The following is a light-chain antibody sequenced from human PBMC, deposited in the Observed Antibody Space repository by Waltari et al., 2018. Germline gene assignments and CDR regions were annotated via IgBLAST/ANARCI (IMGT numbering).Light chain of an antibody. CDR1: SSDIGSYNF. V-gene: IGLV2-8*01. CDR3: SSHAGSTAV. J-gene: IGLJ2*01. CDR2: AVI. Sequence: QSVLTQPPSVSGSPGPSVTLSCTGTSSDIGSYNFVSWYQQHPGKAPKPVIYAVIPRPSGVPDRFSGSKSGKTASLTVSGLQAEDEADYYCSSHAGSTAVFGGGTKLTVL.